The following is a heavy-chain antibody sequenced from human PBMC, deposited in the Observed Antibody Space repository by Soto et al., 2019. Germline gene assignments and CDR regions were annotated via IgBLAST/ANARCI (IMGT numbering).Heavy chain of an antibody. CDR2: ISPYSGNT. D-gene: IGHD3-16*01. J-gene: IGHJ6*02. CDR1: GYIFVNYG. CDR3: AMVANYVTPTPQDV. Sequence: QVQLVQSGDEVRKPGSSVKVACKASGYIFVNYGIAWVRQAPGQGLEWMGGISPYSGNTRYASKVQGRLTITTDTSTSTAYMDLGSLTSDDTAVYYCAMVANYVTPTPQDVWGQGTTVTVSS. V-gene: IGHV1-18*01.